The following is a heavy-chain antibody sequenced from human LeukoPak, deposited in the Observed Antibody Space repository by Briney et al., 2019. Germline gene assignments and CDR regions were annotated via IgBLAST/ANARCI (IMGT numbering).Heavy chain of an antibody. J-gene: IGHJ5*02. CDR2: IYHSGRT. Sequence: SQTLSFTCTVSGDSISTGAYYWSWIRQPPGKGLEWIGYIYHSGRTYYNPSLKSRVTISVDRSRNQFSLKLTSVTAADTAVYYCARGEQLAGGMDWFDPWGQGTLVTVSS. D-gene: IGHD6-13*01. CDR1: GDSISTGAYY. V-gene: IGHV4-30-2*01. CDR3: ARGEQLAGGMDWFDP.